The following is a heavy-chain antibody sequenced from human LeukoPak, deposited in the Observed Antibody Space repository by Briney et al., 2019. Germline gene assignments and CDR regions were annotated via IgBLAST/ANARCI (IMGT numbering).Heavy chain of an antibody. J-gene: IGHJ4*02. D-gene: IGHD1-14*01. CDR2: IHPDSSDK. CDR1: GFTFRHSW. Sequence: GGSLRLSCEASGFTFRHSWLSWIRQTPGKGLEWVANIHPDSSDKFYVDSMEGRFTISRDNTKNSLYLQIDNARLDDTGLYYCTRLPRVTAGDYWGQGVPVIVSS. CDR3: TRLPRVTAGDY. V-gene: IGHV3-7*03.